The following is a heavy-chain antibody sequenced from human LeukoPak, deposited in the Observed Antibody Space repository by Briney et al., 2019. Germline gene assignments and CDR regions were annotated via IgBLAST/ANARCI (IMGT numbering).Heavy chain of an antibody. CDR2: INPNSVGT. CDR3: ARDELRLDCSRTSCGYYYYMDV. D-gene: IGHD2-2*01. J-gene: IGHJ6*03. V-gene: IGHV1-2*02. Sequence: GASVKVSCKASGYTFTGYYMHWVRQAPGQGLEWMGWINPNSVGTNYAQKCQGRVTMTRDTSLSTPYMELSRLRSDDTALYYCARDELRLDCSRTSCGYYYYMDVWGKGTTVTVSS. CDR1: GYTFTGYY.